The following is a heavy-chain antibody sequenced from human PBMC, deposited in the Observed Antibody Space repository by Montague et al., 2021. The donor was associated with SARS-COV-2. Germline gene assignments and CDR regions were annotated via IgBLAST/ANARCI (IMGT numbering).Heavy chain of an antibody. J-gene: IGHJ5*02. CDR3: ARHSVSEDGTFFRSYFDP. D-gene: IGHD1-1*01. CDR1: GGTVRDYY. CDR2: IFYNGHT. Sequence: SETLSLTCTVSGGTVRDYYWNWIRQTPGKGLEWIGYIFYNGHTKYNPSLESRVTLSVDTPGNQFFLRLRSVTASDTATYFCARHSVSEDGTFFRSYFDPWGQGAQVIVSS. V-gene: IGHV4-59*08.